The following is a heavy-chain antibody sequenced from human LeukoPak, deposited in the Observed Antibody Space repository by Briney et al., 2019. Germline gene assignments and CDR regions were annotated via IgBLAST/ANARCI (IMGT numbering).Heavy chain of an antibody. CDR3: AKDLVREMATKTYYYGMDV. V-gene: IGHV3-30*18. Sequence: GGSLRLSCASSGFTFSSYGMHWVRQAPGKGLEWVADISYDGSNKYYADSVKGRFTISRDHSKNTLYLQMNSLRAEDTAVYYCAKDLVREMATKTYYYGMDVWGQGTTVTVSS. D-gene: IGHD5-24*01. CDR1: GFTFSSYG. CDR2: ISYDGSNK. J-gene: IGHJ6*02.